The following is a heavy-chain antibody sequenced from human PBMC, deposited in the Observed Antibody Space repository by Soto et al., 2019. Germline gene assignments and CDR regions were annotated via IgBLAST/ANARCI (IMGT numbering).Heavy chain of an antibody. J-gene: IGHJ4*02. CDR2: VNPIFGTT. D-gene: IGHD5-12*01. CDR1: GGTFSTSA. Sequence: QVQLVQSGAEVKKPGSSVKVSCKASGGTFSTSAISWVRQAPGQGLEWMGAVNPIFGTTNFAQKFQGRVTITADKSTTTAYMELSSLTSKDTAVYSCARGGIVATIDYWGQGTLVTVSS. V-gene: IGHV1-69*06. CDR3: ARGGIVATIDY.